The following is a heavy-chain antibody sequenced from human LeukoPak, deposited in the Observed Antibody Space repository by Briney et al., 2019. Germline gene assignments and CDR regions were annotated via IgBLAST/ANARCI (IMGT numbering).Heavy chain of an antibody. Sequence: GGSLRLSCAASGFTFSSYGMHWVRQAPGKGLEWVAFIRYDGSNKYYADSVKGRFTISRDNSKNTLYLQMNSLRAEDTAVYYCAQAPGVVPAAGADWGQGTLVTVSS. D-gene: IGHD2-2*01. J-gene: IGHJ4*02. V-gene: IGHV3-30*02. CDR1: GFTFSSYG. CDR3: AQAPGVVPAAGAD. CDR2: IRYDGSNK.